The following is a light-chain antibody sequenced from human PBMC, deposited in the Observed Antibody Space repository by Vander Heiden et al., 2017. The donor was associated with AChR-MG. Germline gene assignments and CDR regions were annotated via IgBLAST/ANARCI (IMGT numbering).Light chain of an antibody. V-gene: IGKV3-20*01. CDR1: QSDSYNS. CDR3: QRYCGSQGYI. J-gene: IGKJ2*01. Sequence: EIVLTQSPGTLTLSPGERSTLSCRASQSDSYNSLVWYQQKPSQAPRRLIYGASSRATGIPDRFSGTGSGTEFTLTVTRREPEDFAVYYCQRYCGSQGYIYGQGTKLEL. CDR2: GAS.